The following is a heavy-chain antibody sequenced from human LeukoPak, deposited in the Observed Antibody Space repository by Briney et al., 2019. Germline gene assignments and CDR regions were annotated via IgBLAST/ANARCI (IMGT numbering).Heavy chain of an antibody. CDR1: GGSISSSSYY. CDR3: ARLGIEKSYSSSWSLKGFFDY. CDR2: IYYSGST. J-gene: IGHJ4*02. V-gene: IGHV4-39*01. Sequence: SETLSLTCTVSGGSISSSSYYWGWIRQPPGKGLEWIGSIYYSGSTYYNPSLKSRVTISVDTSKNQFSLKLSSVTAADTAVYYCARLGIEKSYSSSWSLKGFFDYWGQGTLVTVSS. D-gene: IGHD6-13*01.